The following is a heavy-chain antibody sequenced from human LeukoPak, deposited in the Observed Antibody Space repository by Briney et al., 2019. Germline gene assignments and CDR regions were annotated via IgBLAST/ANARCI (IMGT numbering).Heavy chain of an antibody. CDR3: ARDVRYCSSTSCYYYGMDA. CDR1: GGSISSSSYY. Sequence: KTSETLSLTCTVSGGSISSSSYYWGWIRQPPGKGLEWIGSIYYSGSTYYNPSLKSRVTISVDTSKNQFSLKLSSVTAADTAVYYCARDVRYCSSTSCYYYGMDAWGQGTTVTVSS. D-gene: IGHD2-2*01. CDR2: IYYSGST. V-gene: IGHV4-39*07. J-gene: IGHJ6*02.